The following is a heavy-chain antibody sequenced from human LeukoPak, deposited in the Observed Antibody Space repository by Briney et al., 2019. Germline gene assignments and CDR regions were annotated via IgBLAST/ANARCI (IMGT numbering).Heavy chain of an antibody. J-gene: IGHJ3*02. Sequence: GGSLRLSCAASGFTFSSYWMSWVRQAPGKGLEWVANIKQDGSEKYYVDSVKGRFTISRDNAKNSLYLQMNSLRAEDTAVYYCARNRWGYDILTGRYDAFDIWGQGTMVTVSS. CDR3: ARNRWGYDILTGRYDAFDI. CDR1: GFTFSSYW. V-gene: IGHV3-7*01. CDR2: IKQDGSEK. D-gene: IGHD3-9*01.